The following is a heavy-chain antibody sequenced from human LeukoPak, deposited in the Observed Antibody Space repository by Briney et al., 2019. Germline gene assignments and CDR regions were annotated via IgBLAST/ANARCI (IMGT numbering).Heavy chain of an antibody. V-gene: IGHV3-53*01. CDR2: IYSDGAT. CDR3: AREYGSGTFD. D-gene: IGHD2-2*01. J-gene: IGHJ4*02. CDR1: GFIASNYF. Sequence: GGSLRLSCAASGFIASNYFMSWVRQAPGKGLECVSVIYSDGATYSADSVKGRFTISRDNSKNTLYLQMNSLRAEDTAVYFCAREYGSGTFDWGQGTLVTVSS.